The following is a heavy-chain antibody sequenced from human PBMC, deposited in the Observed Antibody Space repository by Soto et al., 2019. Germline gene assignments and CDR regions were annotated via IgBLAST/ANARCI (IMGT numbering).Heavy chain of an antibody. CDR3: AREGRMGTFDY. CDR2: CGST. J-gene: IGHJ4*02. Sequence: CGSTKYNPSLKSRVTILEDTSKNQFSLKLNSVTAADTAVYYCAREGRMGTFDYWGQGALVIVSS. V-gene: IGHV4-59*01. D-gene: IGHD1-1*01.